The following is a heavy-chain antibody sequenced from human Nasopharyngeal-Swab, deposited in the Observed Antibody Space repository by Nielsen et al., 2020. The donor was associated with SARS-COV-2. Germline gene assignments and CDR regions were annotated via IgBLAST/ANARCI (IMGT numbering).Heavy chain of an antibody. J-gene: IGHJ4*02. CDR1: GGSISSSNW. V-gene: IGHV4-4*02. CDR2: IYHSGST. Sequence: SETLSLTCAVSGGSISSSNWWSWVRQPPGKGLEWIGEIYHSGSTNYNPSLKSRVTTSVDKSKNQFSLKLSSVTAADTAVYYCAGGYRGFYFDYWGQGTLVTVSS. D-gene: IGHD3-10*01. CDR3: AGGYRGFYFDY.